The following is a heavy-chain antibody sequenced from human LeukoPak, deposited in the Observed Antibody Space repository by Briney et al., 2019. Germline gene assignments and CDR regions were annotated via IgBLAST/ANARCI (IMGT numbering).Heavy chain of an antibody. D-gene: IGHD3-10*01. V-gene: IGHV4-30-4*01. Sequence: SQTLSLTCTVSGGSISSGDYYWSWIRQPPGKGLEWIGYIYYSGSTYYNPSLKSRVTISVDTSKNQSSLKLSSVTAADTAVYYCASYYYDSGSSNFDYWGQGTLVTVSS. CDR3: ASYYYDSGSSNFDY. CDR2: IYYSGST. CDR1: GGSISSGDYY. J-gene: IGHJ4*02.